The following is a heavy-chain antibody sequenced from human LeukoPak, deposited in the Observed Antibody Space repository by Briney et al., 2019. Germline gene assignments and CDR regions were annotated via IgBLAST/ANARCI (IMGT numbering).Heavy chain of an antibody. CDR1: GFTFGDYA. J-gene: IGHJ4*02. CDR3: TRAMVRGVISRFDY. Sequence: GGSLRLSCTASGFTFGDYAMSWFRQAPGKGLEWVGFTRSKAYGGTTEYAASVKGRFTISRDDSKSIAYLQMNSLKTEDTAVYYCTRAMVRGVISRFDYWGQGTPVTVSS. CDR2: TRSKAYGGTT. D-gene: IGHD3-10*01. V-gene: IGHV3-49*03.